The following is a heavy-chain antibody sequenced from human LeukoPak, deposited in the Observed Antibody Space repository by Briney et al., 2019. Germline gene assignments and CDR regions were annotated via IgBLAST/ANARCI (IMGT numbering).Heavy chain of an antibody. V-gene: IGHV3-21*01. J-gene: IGHJ4*02. CDR1: GFTFSSYS. Sequence: GGSLRPSCAASGFTFSSYSMNWVRQAPGKGLEWVSSISSSSSYIYYADSVKGRFTISRDNAKNSLYLQMNSLRAEDTAVYYCARFMVRGVMDYWGQGTLVTVSS. CDR2: ISSSSSYI. D-gene: IGHD3-10*01. CDR3: ARFMVRGVMDY.